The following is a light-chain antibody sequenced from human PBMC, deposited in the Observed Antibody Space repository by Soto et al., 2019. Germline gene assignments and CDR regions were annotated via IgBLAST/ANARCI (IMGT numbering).Light chain of an antibody. V-gene: IGKV3-20*01. CDR2: GVS. CDR3: HQYDNWWT. CDR1: QSITSRY. Sequence: EIVLTQSPGTLSLSPGERATLSCRASQSITSRYLAWYQQKPGQAPRLLIYGVSTRATGVPARFSGSGSGTDFTLTISSLQPEDFAVYYCHQYDNWWTFGQGTKVEI. J-gene: IGKJ1*01.